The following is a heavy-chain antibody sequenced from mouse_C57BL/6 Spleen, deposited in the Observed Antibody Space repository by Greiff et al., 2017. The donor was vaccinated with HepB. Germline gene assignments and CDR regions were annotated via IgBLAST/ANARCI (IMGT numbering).Heavy chain of an antibody. D-gene: IGHD4-1*01. J-gene: IGHJ2*01. V-gene: IGHV7-1*01. CDR3: ARGNNWDTFDY. CDR1: GFTFSDFY. CDR2: SRNKANDYTT. Sequence: EVMLVESGGGLVQSGRSLRLSCATSGFTFSDFYMEWVRQAPGKGLEWIAASRNKANDYTTEYSASVKGRFIVSRDTSQSILYLQMNALRAEDTAIYYCARGNNWDTFDYWGQGTTLTVSS.